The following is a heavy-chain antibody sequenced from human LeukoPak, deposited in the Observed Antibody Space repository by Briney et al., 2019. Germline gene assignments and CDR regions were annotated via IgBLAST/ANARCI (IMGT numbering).Heavy chain of an antibody. J-gene: IGHJ6*03. Sequence: PGGSLRLSCAASGFTFGSYAMSWVRQAPGKGLEWVSAITGDGGTTYYADSVKGRFTISRDNPKNTLYLQMNSLRAEDTALYYCAKDVNYGLYYYYYMHVWAKRTTVTVSS. V-gene: IGHV3-23*01. CDR3: AKDVNYGLYYYYYMHV. CDR2: ITGDGGTT. CDR1: GFTFGSYA. D-gene: IGHD1-7*01.